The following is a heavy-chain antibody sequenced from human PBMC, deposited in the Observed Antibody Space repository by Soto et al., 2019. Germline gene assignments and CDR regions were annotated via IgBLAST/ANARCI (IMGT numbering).Heavy chain of an antibody. Sequence: EVQLLESGGGLVQPGGSLRLSCVASGFIFSNYAMSWVRQAPGKGLEWVSFISANSGTTYNADSVEGRFTISRDNSKNALYLQMNSLRPEDTAVYYCVKSRLAGGFDYWGQGTLVTVSS. CDR2: ISANSGTT. V-gene: IGHV3-23*01. D-gene: IGHD6-19*01. J-gene: IGHJ4*02. CDR1: GFIFSNYA. CDR3: VKSRLAGGFDY.